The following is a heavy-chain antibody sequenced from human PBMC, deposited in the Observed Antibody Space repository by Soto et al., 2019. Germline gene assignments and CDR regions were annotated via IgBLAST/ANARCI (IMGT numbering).Heavy chain of an antibody. CDR1: GGTFSSYA. V-gene: IGHV1-69*12. CDR2: IIPIFGTA. D-gene: IGHD3-22*01. J-gene: IGHJ3*02. CDR3: AEIPLTYYYASSGYWDAFDI. Sequence: QVQLVQSGAEVKKPGSSVKVSCKASGGTFSSYAISWVRQAPGQGLEWMGGIIPIFGTANYAQKFQGRVTITADESTSTAYMVLRSLRSEDTAVYYCAEIPLTYYYASSGYWDAFDIWGQGTMVTVSS.